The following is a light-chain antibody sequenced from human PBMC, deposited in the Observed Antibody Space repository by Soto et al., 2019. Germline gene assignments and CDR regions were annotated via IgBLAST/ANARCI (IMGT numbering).Light chain of an antibody. Sequence: QSALTQPPSASGSPGQSVTISCTGTSSDVGGYNYVSWYQQHPGKAPKLMIYEVSKWPSGVPDRFSGSKSGNTASLTVSGLQPEDESYYYCSPYAGSNNLVFGGGPAVTVL. V-gene: IGLV2-8*01. CDR3: SPYAGSNNLV. CDR1: SSDVGGYNY. CDR2: EVS. J-gene: IGLJ2*01.